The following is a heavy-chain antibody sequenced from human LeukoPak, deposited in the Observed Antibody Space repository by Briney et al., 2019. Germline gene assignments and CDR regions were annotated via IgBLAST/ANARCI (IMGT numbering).Heavy chain of an antibody. D-gene: IGHD2-2*01. CDR3: AREVSSADYYHYYGMDV. V-gene: IGHV4-39*01. J-gene: IGHJ6*02. CDR1: GGSIIRSDYY. Sequence: SETLSLTRTVSGGSIIRSDYYWGWIRQPPGKGLEGIGSIYYSGSTYYNPSLKSRVTISVDTSKNQFSLQLNSVTAAATAIYYCAREVSSADYYHYYGMDVWGQGTSVTVSS. CDR2: IYYSGST.